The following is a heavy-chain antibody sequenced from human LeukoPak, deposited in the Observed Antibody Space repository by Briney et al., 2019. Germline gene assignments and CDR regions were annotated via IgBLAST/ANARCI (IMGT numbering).Heavy chain of an antibody. CDR3: ARRLSIAARPDDAFDI. CDR2: INHSGST. J-gene: IGHJ3*02. Sequence: PSETLSLTCAVYGGSFSGYYWSWIRQPPGKGLEWIGEINHSGSTNYNPSLKSRVTISVDTSKNQFFLKLSSVTAADTAVYYCARRLSIAARPDDAFDIWGQGTMVTVSS. V-gene: IGHV4-34*01. CDR1: GGSFSGYY. D-gene: IGHD6-6*01.